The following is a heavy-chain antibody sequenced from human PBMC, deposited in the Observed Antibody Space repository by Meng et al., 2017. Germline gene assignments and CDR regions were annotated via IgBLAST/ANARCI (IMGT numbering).Heavy chain of an antibody. J-gene: IGHJ4*02. Sequence: GESLKISCAASGFTFSSYAMSWVRQAPGTGLEWVSAISGSGGSTYYADSVKGRFTISRDNSKNTLYLQMNSLRAEDTAVYYCAKLGDYSSSSRDYWGQGTLVTVSS. CDR2: ISGSGGST. D-gene: IGHD6-6*01. CDR1: GFTFSSYA. CDR3: AKLGDYSSSSRDY. V-gene: IGHV3-23*01.